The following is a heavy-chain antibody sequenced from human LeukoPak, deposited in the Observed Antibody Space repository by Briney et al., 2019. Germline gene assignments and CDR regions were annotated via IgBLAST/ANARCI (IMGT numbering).Heavy chain of an antibody. V-gene: IGHV1-2*02. CDR1: GYTFTGHY. Sequence: ASVKVSCKASGYTFTGHYIHWVRQAPGQGLEWMGWINPNSGGTNYQQKFQDRVTMTRDTSSGTVYMELSRLRSDDTAVYYCARDRGPDWWGSFDFWGQGTLVTVSS. CDR2: INPNSGGT. CDR3: ARDRGPDWWGSFDF. J-gene: IGHJ4*02. D-gene: IGHD3-16*01.